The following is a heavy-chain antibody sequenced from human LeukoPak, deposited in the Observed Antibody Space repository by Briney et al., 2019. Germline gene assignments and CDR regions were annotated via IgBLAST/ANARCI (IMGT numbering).Heavy chain of an antibody. CDR2: VIPMLGIV. Sequence: SVKVSCKASGGTLSSYSISWVRQAPGQGLEWMGRVIPMLGIVNYAQKFQGRVTITADKSTSTAYMELSSLRSEDTAVYYCARDRGDNGDYAGYWGQGTLVTVSS. CDR1: GGTLSSYS. V-gene: IGHV1-69*04. D-gene: IGHD4-23*01. J-gene: IGHJ4*02. CDR3: ARDRGDNGDYAGY.